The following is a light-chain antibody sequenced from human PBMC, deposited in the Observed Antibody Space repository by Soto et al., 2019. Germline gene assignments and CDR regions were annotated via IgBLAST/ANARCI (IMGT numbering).Light chain of an antibody. V-gene: IGKV3-15*01. CDR1: QSVSSN. CDR2: GAS. Sequence: EIVMTQSPATLSVSPGERATLYCRASQSVSSNLAWYQQKPGQAPRLLIYGASTRATGIPARFSGSGSGTEFTLTISSLQSEDSAVYYCQQYNNWPPGITFGQGTRLEIK. J-gene: IGKJ5*01. CDR3: QQYNNWPPGIT.